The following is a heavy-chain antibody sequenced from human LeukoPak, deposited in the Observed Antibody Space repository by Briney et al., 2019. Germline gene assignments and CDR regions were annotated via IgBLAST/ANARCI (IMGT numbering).Heavy chain of an antibody. D-gene: IGHD5-24*01. V-gene: IGHV3-30*04. CDR1: GFTFSTYA. CDR2: ISYDGDNK. CDR3: ARGRDGYNLVDAFDI. J-gene: IGHJ3*02. Sequence: GGSLRLSCAASGFTFSTYAMHWVRQAPGKGLEWVAVISYDGDNKYYVDSLKGRFTISRDNSKNTLFLQMNSLRAEDTAVYYCARGRDGYNLVDAFDIWGQGIMVTVSS.